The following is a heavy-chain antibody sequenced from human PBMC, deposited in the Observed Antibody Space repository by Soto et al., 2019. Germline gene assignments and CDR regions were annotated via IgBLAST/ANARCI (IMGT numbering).Heavy chain of an antibody. J-gene: IGHJ6*02. CDR1: GFTFSDYY. CDR2: ISSSGSTI. CDR3: ASGYDFWSGYTPDYGMDV. V-gene: IGHV3-11*01. D-gene: IGHD3-3*01. Sequence: GGSLRLSCAASGFTFSDYYMSWIRQAPGKGLGWVSYISSSGSTIYYADSVKGRFTISRDNAKNSLYLQMNSLRAEDTAVYYCASGYDFWSGYTPDYGMDVWGQGTTVTVSS.